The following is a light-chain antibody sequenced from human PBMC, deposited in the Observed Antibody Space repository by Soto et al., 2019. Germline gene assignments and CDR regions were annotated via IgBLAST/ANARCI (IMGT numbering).Light chain of an antibody. CDR1: QSISSY. J-gene: IGKJ4*01. V-gene: IGKV1-39*01. Sequence: DIQMTQSPSSLSASVGDRVTITCRASQSISSYLNWYQQKPGNAPKLLIYAASSLQSGVPSRFSGSGSGTDFTLTISSLQPEDFATYYCQQSYSTLLLTFGGGTKVDIK. CDR3: QQSYSTLLLT. CDR2: AAS.